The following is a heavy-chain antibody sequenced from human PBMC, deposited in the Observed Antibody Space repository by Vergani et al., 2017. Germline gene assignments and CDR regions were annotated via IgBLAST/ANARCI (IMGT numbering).Heavy chain of an antibody. D-gene: IGHD2-15*01. Sequence: QVQLQESGPGLVKPSQTLSLTCTVSGGSIHSHNYYWSWLRQPAGKGLEWIGRIHTSGSTNYNPSLKSLVTMSEDTSKNQFSLNLTSVTAADTAVYFCARGSCLGGSCYKPLFDYWVQGILVTVSS. V-gene: IGHV4-61*02. CDR1: GGSIHSHNYY. J-gene: IGHJ4*02. CDR2: IHTSGST. CDR3: ARGSCLGGSCYKPLFDY.